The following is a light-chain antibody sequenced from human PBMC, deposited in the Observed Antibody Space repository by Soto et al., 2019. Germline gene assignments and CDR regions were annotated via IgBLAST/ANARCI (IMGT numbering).Light chain of an antibody. CDR3: QQYTTSPFT. CDR1: QSVGSNY. CDR2: GAS. J-gene: IGKJ3*01. V-gene: IGKV3-20*01. Sequence: EIVLTQSPGTLSLSPGERATLYCRASQSVGSNYLAWYQQKPGQAPRVLIYGASIRATGIPDRFSGSGSGADFTLTISRLEPEDFEVYYCQQYTTSPFTFGPGTKVDIK.